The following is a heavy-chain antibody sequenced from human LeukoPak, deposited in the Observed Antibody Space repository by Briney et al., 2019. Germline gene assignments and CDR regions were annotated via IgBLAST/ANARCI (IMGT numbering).Heavy chain of an antibody. J-gene: IGHJ4*02. CDR2: IYYSGST. Sequence: PSETLSLTCTVPGGSISSSSYYWGWIRQPPGKGLEWIGSIYYSGSTYYNPSLKSRVTISVDTSKNQFSLKLSSVTAADTAVHYCARPGGVAAAGTSFDYWGQGTLVTVSS. CDR1: GGSISSSSYY. V-gene: IGHV4-39*01. CDR3: ARPGGVAAAGTSFDY. D-gene: IGHD6-13*01.